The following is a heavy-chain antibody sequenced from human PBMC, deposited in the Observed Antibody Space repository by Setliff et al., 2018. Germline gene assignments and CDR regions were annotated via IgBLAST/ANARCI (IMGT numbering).Heavy chain of an antibody. V-gene: IGHV3-23*01. J-gene: IGHJ4*02. CDR2: ISNSGGGT. D-gene: IGHD3-3*01. CDR1: GFTFDDYT. CDR3: AKDVAITIFGVVTSSPH. Sequence: GGSLRLSCAASGFTFDDYTMHWVRQAPGKGLEWVSAISNSGGGTYYADSVKGRFTISRDNSKNTLFLQMNSLRAEDTAVYYCAKDVAITIFGVVTSSPHWGQGTLVTVSS.